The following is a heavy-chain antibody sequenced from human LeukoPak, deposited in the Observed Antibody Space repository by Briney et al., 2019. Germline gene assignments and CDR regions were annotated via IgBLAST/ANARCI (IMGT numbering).Heavy chain of an antibody. V-gene: IGHV3-74*01. D-gene: IGHD1-1*01. CDR3: ARVSVEPSRQAFDI. CDR2: INIDGSSI. Sequence: PGGSLRLSCAASGFKFSSYWMRWVRQAPGKGLVWVSRINIDGSSISYADSVKGRFTISRDNAKNTLYLQMNSLRAEDTAVYYCARVSVEPSRQAFDIWGQGTMVSASS. J-gene: IGHJ3*02. CDR1: GFKFSSYW.